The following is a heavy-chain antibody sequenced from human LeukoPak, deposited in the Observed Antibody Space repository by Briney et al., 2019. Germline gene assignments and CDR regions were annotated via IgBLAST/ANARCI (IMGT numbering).Heavy chain of an antibody. J-gene: IGHJ6*04. Sequence: SVKVSCKASGFTFTSSAVQWVRQARGQRLEWIGWIVVGSGNTNYAQKFQERVTITRDISTSTAYMELSSLRSEDTAVYYCAAVLLWFGESSYGMDVWGKGTTVTVSS. CDR2: IVVGSGNT. D-gene: IGHD3-10*01. V-gene: IGHV1-58*01. CDR1: GFTFTSSA. CDR3: AAVLLWFGESSYGMDV.